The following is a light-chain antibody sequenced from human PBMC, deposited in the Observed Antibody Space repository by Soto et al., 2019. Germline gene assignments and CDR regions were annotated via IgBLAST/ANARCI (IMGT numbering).Light chain of an antibody. CDR2: DVS. CDR3: RPYTRCCPSL. Sequence: QSVLTQPASVSGSPGQSITISCTGTSSDVGGYNYVSWYQQHPGKAPKLMIYDVSNRPSGVSNRFSGSKSGNTASLTISGLQAEDVADYYGRPYTRCCPSLFGTG. V-gene: IGLV2-14*01. CDR1: SSDVGGYNY. J-gene: IGLJ1*01.